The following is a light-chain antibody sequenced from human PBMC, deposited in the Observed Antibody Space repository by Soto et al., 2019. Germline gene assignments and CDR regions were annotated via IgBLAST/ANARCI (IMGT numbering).Light chain of an antibody. J-gene: IGLJ2*01. CDR3: QSYDSSNHVV. CDR1: SGSIASNY. V-gene: IGLV6-57*04. CDR2: EDN. Sequence: FMLTQPHSVSESPGKTVTSSCTRSSGSIASNYVQWYQQRPGSAPTTVIYEDNQRPSGVPDRFSGSIDSSSNSASLTISGLKTEDEADYCCQSYDSSNHVVFGGGTKLTVL.